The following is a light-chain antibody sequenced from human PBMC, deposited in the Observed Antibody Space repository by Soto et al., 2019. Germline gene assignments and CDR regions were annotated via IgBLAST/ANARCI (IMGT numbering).Light chain of an antibody. V-gene: IGLV2-14*03. CDR1: SSDVGGYNY. CDR3: NSYTGSATPYV. J-gene: IGLJ1*01. Sequence: QSALTQPASVSGSPGQSITISCTGTSSDVGGYNYVSWYQHHPDKAPKLVIYDVTNRPSGVSNRFSGSKAGNTASLTFSGLQAEDEADYYCNSYTGSATPYVFGTGTKLTVL. CDR2: DVT.